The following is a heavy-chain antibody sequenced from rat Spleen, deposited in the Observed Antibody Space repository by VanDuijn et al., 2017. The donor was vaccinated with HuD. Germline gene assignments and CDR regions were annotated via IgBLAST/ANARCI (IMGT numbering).Heavy chain of an antibody. CDR2: ISYDGGDT. CDR1: GFTFNNYG. J-gene: IGHJ2*01. CDR3: TTANNYGY. Sequence: EVQVVESGGALVQPGRSLKLSCAASGFTFNNYGMHWIRQAPTKGLEWVASISYDGGDTYYRDSVKGRFTISRDNSKSSLYLQMDSLRSEDTATYYCTTANNYGYWGQGVTVTVSS. V-gene: IGHV5-20*01. D-gene: IGHD1-10*01.